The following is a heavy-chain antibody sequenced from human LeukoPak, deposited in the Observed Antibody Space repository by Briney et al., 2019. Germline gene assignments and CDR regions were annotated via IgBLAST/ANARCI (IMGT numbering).Heavy chain of an antibody. CDR2: ISYDGSNK. CDR1: GFTFSSYA. V-gene: IGHV3-30-3*01. Sequence: GGSLRLSCAASGFTFSSYAMHWVRQAPGKGLEWVAVISYDGSNKYYADSVKGRFTISRDNSKNTLYLQMNSLRAEDTAVYYCARDLLAVAGTGYYYYYGMDVWGQGTTVTVSS. J-gene: IGHJ6*02. D-gene: IGHD6-19*01. CDR3: ARDLLAVAGTGYYYYYGMDV.